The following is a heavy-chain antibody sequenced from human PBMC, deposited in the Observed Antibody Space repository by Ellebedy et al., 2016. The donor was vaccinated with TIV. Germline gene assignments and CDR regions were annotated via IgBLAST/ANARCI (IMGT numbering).Heavy chain of an antibody. CDR2: IIGCGGNT. CDR1: GFSFSRYA. D-gene: IGHD2/OR15-2a*01. V-gene: IGHV3-23*01. J-gene: IGHJ6*02. Sequence: GGSLRLSCAASGFSFSRYAMNWVRQAPGKGLEWVTGIIGCGGNTKFVDSVKGRFTISRDNSKNTLFLLMNSLRGEDTAVYYCTRSPKDHFYHGMDVWGQGTTVTVSS. CDR3: TRSPKDHFYHGMDV.